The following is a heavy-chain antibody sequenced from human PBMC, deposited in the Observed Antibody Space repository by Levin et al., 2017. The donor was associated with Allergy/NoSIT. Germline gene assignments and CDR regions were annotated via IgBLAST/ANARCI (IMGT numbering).Heavy chain of an antibody. CDR1: GGSIGGSNYY. Sequence: PSETLSLTCTVSGGSIGGSNYYWGWIRQPPGKGLEWIGSLYYSGSAYYSPSLRSRLTMSVDTSRDQFSLKLNFVTAADTAVYYCAVSSGMRAFDFWGQGTLVTVSS. CDR3: AVSSGMRAFDF. J-gene: IGHJ4*02. CDR2: LYYSGSA. V-gene: IGHV4-39*07.